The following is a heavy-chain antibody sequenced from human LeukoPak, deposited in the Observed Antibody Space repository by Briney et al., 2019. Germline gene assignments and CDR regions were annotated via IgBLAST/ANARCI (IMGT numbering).Heavy chain of an antibody. D-gene: IGHD5-12*01. CDR1: GGTFSSYA. Sequence: ASVKVSCKASGGTFSSYAISWVRQAPGQGLEWMGRIIPIFGTANYAQKFQGRVTITTDESTSTAYMELSSLRSEDTAVYYCAGGEFGGYVPNLSYWGQGTLVTVSS. CDR2: IIPIFGTA. V-gene: IGHV1-69*05. J-gene: IGHJ4*02. CDR3: AGGEFGGYVPNLSY.